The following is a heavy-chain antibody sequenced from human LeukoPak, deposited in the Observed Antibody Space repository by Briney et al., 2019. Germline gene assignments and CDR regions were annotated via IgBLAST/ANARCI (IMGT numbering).Heavy chain of an antibody. CDR1: GFTFSSYS. Sequence: PGGSLRLSCAASGFTFSSYSMNWVRQAPGKGLEWVSSISSSSSYIYYADSVKGRFTISRDSAKNSLYLQMNSLRAEDTAVYYCARDLGGSYYSAFDIWGQGTMVTVSS. J-gene: IGHJ3*02. V-gene: IGHV3-21*01. CDR3: ARDLGGSYYSAFDI. D-gene: IGHD1-26*01. CDR2: ISSSSSYI.